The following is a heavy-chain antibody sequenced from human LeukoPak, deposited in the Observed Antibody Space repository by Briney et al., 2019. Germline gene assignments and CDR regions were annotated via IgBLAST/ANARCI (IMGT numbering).Heavy chain of an antibody. Sequence: GGSLRLSCAASGFTVSSNYMSWVRQAPGKGLEWVSVIYSGGSTYYPDSVKGRFTISRDNSKNTLYLQMNSLRAEDTAVYYCARNYGDENYYSYGMDVWGQGTTVTVSS. J-gene: IGHJ6*02. CDR3: ARNYGDENYYSYGMDV. V-gene: IGHV3-53*01. CDR2: IYSGGST. CDR1: GFTVSSNY. D-gene: IGHD4-17*01.